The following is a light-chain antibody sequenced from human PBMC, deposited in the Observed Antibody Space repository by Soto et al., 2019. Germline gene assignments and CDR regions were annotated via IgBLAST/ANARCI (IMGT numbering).Light chain of an antibody. V-gene: IGKV3-20*01. CDR3: QQYGSSRT. CDR1: QSVSSSY. CDR2: GAS. Sequence: EIVLTQSPGTLSLSPGERATLSCRASQSVSSSYLAWYQQKPGQAPRLLIYGASSRATGIPDRFSGSGSGTDCTLTISSLEPEDFAVYYCQQYGSSRTFGQGTKVEIK. J-gene: IGKJ1*01.